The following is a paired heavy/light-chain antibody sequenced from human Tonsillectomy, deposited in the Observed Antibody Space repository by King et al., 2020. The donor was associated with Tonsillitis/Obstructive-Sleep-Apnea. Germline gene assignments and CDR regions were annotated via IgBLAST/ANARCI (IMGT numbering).Light chain of an antibody. V-gene: IGLV1-44*01. CDR2: LNS. CDR1: ASNIGSNT. J-gene: IGLJ3*02. Sequence: QSVLTQPPSASGTPGQRVTISCSGSASNIGSNTVTWYQQRPGTAPRVLMFLNSQRPPGVPDRFSGSKSGTSASLAISGVQSEDEADYYCATWDDSLDVVFGGGTKLTVL. CDR3: ATWDDSLDVV.
Heavy chain of an antibody. CDR1: GFSFTTRGVS. CDR3: AFRPGRFVASTSWFEP. D-gene: IGHD3-3*01. V-gene: IGHV2-5*02. Sequence: QITLKESGPTLVKPTQTLTLTCTFSGFSFTTRGVSVGWIRQPPGKALEWLGLIYWEDNRRYNPSLKNRLTITKDASKSQVVLTLTDMDPMDTATYFCAFRPGRFVASTSWFEPWGRGILVIVSS. J-gene: IGHJ5*02. CDR2: IYWEDNR.